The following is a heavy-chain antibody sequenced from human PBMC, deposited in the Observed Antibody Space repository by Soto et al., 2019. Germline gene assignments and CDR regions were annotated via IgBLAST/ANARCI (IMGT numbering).Heavy chain of an antibody. Sequence: GGSLRLSCAASGFTFSDYYMSWIRQAPGKGLEWVSYISSSGSTIYYADSVKGRFTISRDNAKNSLYLQMNSLRAEDTAVYYCARDRGDYDFWSGYPSNWFDPWGQGTLVTVSS. CDR3: ARDRGDYDFWSGYPSNWFDP. V-gene: IGHV3-11*01. D-gene: IGHD3-3*01. CDR2: ISSSGSTI. CDR1: GFTFSDYY. J-gene: IGHJ5*02.